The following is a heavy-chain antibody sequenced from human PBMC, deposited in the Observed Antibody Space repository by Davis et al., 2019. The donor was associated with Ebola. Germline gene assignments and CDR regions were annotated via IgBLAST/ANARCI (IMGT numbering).Heavy chain of an antibody. J-gene: IGHJ6*02. CDR2: IPNFGNSE. CDR1: GFTSSDYG. CDR3: AKGLDTALVHGMDV. D-gene: IGHD5-18*01. Sequence: GGSLRLSCAVSGFTSSDYGMHWVRQAPGKGLEWVANIPNFGNSEYYADSVKGRFSIFRDNSKNILFLQTNSLTINDTAVYFCAKGLDTALVHGMDVWGQGTTVIVSS. V-gene: IGHV3-30*18.